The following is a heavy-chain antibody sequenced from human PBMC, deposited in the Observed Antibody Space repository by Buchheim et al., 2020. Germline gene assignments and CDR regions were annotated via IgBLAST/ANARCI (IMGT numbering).Heavy chain of an antibody. J-gene: IGHJ6*02. Sequence: QVQLVESGGGVVQPGRSLRLSCAASGFTFSSYAMHWVRQAPGKGLVWVSVISYDGSNKYYADSVKGRFTISRDNSKNTLYLQMNSLRAKDTAVYYGARDYSSSWYFYYYYAMDVWGQGTT. CDR1: GFTFSSYA. D-gene: IGHD6-13*01. CDR2: ISYDGSNK. CDR3: ARDYSSSWYFYYYYAMDV. V-gene: IGHV3-30-3*01.